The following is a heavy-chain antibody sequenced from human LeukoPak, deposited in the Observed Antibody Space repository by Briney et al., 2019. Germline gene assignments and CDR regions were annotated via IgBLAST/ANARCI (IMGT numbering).Heavy chain of an antibody. CDR1: GFTFSSYA. CDR3: AKDHDFWSGYDVDY. Sequence: PGRSLRLSCAASGFTFSSYAMHWVRQAPGKGLEWVAVISYDGSNKYYADSVKGRFTISRDNSKNTLYLQMNSLRAEDTAVYYCAKDHDFWSGYDVDYWGQGTLVTVSS. V-gene: IGHV3-30-3*01. J-gene: IGHJ4*02. CDR2: ISYDGSNK. D-gene: IGHD3-3*01.